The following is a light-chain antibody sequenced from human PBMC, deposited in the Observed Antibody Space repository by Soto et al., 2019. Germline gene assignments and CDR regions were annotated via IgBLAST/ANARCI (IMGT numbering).Light chain of an antibody. CDR2: QVS. CDR3: MQGTHWPWT. CDR1: QSLVASDGNTY. Sequence: DVVMTQSPLSLPVTLGQPASISCRSSQSLVASDGNTYLNWFQQRPGQSPRRLIYQVSNWDSGVPDRFSASGSGTDSTLRISRVEAEDVGVYYCMQGTHWPWTFGQGTKVEIK. J-gene: IGKJ1*01. V-gene: IGKV2D-30*01.